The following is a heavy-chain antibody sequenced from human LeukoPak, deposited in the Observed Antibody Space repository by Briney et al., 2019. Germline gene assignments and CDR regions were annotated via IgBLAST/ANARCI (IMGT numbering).Heavy chain of an antibody. CDR3: AREYTATRAPPEWYFDL. Sequence: GGSLRLSCAASGFTFSSYAMSWVRQAPGKGLEWVSAISGGGGSTYYADSVKGRFTISRDNSKNTLYLQMNSLRAEDTAVYYCAREYTATRAPPEWYFDLWGRGTLVTVSS. V-gene: IGHV3-23*01. CDR1: GFTFSSYA. D-gene: IGHD4-17*01. J-gene: IGHJ2*01. CDR2: ISGGGGST.